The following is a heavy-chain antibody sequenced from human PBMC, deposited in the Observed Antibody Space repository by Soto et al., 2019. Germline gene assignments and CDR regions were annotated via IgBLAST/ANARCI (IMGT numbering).Heavy chain of an antibody. J-gene: IGHJ4*02. Sequence: EVHLVESGGGLIQLGGSLRLSCVVSGFKVSDNRMTWVRQAPGQGLEWVSDLYFYGSANFADSVRGRLTISKDDSKNTVYLQMSNLRAEDTAVYYCARVGTSESFFDYWGQGTLVTVSP. D-gene: IGHD7-27*01. CDR1: GFKVSDNR. CDR2: LYFYGSA. CDR3: ARVGTSESFFDY. V-gene: IGHV3-53*02.